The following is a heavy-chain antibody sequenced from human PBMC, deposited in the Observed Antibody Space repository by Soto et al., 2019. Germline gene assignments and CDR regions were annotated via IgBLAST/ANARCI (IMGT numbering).Heavy chain of an antibody. J-gene: IGHJ5*02. Sequence: EVQLLESGGGLVQPGGSLRLSCAASGFTFSSYAMNWXXXAPGKGLEXVSAISGRGGSTYYADSVKGRFTISRDNSKNTLYLQMSSLRAEDTAVYYCAKNYGDYVNWFDPWGQGTLVTVSS. V-gene: IGHV3-23*01. CDR2: ISGRGGST. CDR3: AKNYGDYVNWFDP. CDR1: GFTFSSYA. D-gene: IGHD4-17*01.